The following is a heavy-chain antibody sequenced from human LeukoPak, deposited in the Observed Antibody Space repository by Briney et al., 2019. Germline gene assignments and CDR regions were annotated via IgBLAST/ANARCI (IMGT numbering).Heavy chain of an antibody. J-gene: IGHJ4*02. D-gene: IGHD3-10*01. CDR3: ASITLFGELPL. CDR1: GFTFDDYA. CDR2: ISWNSFSI. V-gene: IGHV3-9*01. Sequence: GGSLRLSCAASGFTFDDYAMHWVRQAPGKGLEWVSGISWNSFSIGYADSVKGRFTISRDNAKNSLYLQMNSLRAEDTAVYYCASITLFGELPLWGQGTLVTVSS.